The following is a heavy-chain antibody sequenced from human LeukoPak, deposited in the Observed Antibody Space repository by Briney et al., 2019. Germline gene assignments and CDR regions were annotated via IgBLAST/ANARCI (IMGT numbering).Heavy chain of an antibody. CDR1: GFTFSSYG. CDR3: ARGSIAAAGGFDY. CDR2: ISYDGSNK. V-gene: IGHV3-30*03. J-gene: IGHJ4*02. D-gene: IGHD6-13*01. Sequence: PGGSLRLSCAASGFTFSSYGMHWVRQAPGKGLEWVAVISYDGSNKYYADSVKGRFTISRDNAKNSLYLQMNSLRAEDTAVYYCARGSIAAAGGFDYWGQGTLVTVSS.